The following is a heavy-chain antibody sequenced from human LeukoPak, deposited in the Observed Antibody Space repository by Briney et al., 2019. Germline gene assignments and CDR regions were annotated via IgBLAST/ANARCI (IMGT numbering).Heavy chain of an antibody. J-gene: IGHJ4*02. D-gene: IGHD1-1*01. CDR3: AREIQGRLDY. Sequence: LSLTCAVYGGSFSGYYWSWIRQAPGKGLEWVAVIWFDGSNKYYADSVKGRFTISRDNSKNTLYLQMNSLRAEDTAVYYCAREIQGRLDYWGQGTLVTVSS. V-gene: IGHV3-33*08. CDR2: IWFDGSNK. CDR1: GGSFSGYY.